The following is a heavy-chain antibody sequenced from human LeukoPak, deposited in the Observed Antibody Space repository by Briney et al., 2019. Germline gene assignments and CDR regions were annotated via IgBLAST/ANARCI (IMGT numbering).Heavy chain of an antibody. Sequence: GGSLRLSCSASGFTCSGYAMHWVRQAPGKGLEHVSAISSNGGSTYFADSVKGRFTISRDNSKNMLYLQMSSLRPEDTAVYYCVKGDSSSWSRYFQHWGQGTLVTVSS. CDR3: VKGDSSSWSRYFQH. D-gene: IGHD6-13*01. V-gene: IGHV3-64D*09. CDR1: GFTCSGYA. J-gene: IGHJ1*01. CDR2: ISSNGGST.